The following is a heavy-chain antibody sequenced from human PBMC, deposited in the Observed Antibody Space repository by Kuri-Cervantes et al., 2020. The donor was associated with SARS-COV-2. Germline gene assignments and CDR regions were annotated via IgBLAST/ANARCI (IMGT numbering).Heavy chain of an antibody. J-gene: IGHJ4*02. CDR1: GFTFSSYA. D-gene: IGHD6-13*01. CDR3: ARDGGYSSSWYGFSEYYFDY. Sequence: GESLKISCAASGFTFSSYAMHWVRQAPGKGLEWVAVISYDGSNKYYADSVKGRFTISRDNSKNTLYLQMNSLRAEDTAVYYCARDGGYSSSWYGFSEYYFDYWGQGTLVTVSS. CDR2: ISYDGSNK. V-gene: IGHV3-30-3*01.